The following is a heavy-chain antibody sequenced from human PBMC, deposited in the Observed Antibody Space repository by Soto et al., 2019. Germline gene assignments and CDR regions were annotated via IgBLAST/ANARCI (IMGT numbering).Heavy chain of an antibody. CDR1: GVTFSSYA. CDR2: IIPIFGTA. Sequence: SSVMVPCTDSGVTFSSYAINWVRQAPGQGLEWMGGIIPIFGTANYAQKFQGRVTITADKSTSTAYMGLSSLRSEDTAVYYCARGTPGEGHRPPDYW. D-gene: IGHD2-2*01. V-gene: IGHV1-69*06. J-gene: IGHJ4*01. CDR3: ARGTPGEGHRPPDY.